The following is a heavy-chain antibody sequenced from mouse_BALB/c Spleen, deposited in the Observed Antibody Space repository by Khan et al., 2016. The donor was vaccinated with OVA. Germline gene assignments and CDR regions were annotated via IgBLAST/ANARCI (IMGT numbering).Heavy chain of an antibody. D-gene: IGHD3-1*01. Sequence: QVQLMQSGAELVRPGASVKLSCKTSGYSFTSYWIHWVKQRPGQGLEWIARIYPGTDNTYYSEKFKDKATLTADNSSSTAYMQLSSLKSEDSAVYFFAREGAFYYFDDWGQGTTLTVSS. CDR3: AREGAFYYFDD. CDR1: GYSFTSYW. J-gene: IGHJ2*01. V-gene: IGHV1-76*01. CDR2: IYPGTDNT.